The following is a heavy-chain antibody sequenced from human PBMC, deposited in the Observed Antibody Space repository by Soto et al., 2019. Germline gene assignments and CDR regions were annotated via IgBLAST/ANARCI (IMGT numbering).Heavy chain of an antibody. J-gene: IGHJ4*02. D-gene: IGHD6-19*01. Sequence: GESLKISCAASGFTFSNAWMSWVRQAPGKGLEWVGRIKSKTDGGTTDYAAPVKGRFTISRDDSKNTLYLQMNSLKTEDTAVYYCTTDEGRSGWYYFDYWGQGTLVTVSS. CDR2: IKSKTDGGTT. CDR1: GFTFSNAW. CDR3: TTDEGRSGWYYFDY. V-gene: IGHV3-15*01.